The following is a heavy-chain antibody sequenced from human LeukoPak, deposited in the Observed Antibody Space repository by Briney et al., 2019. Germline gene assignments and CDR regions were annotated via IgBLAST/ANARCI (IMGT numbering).Heavy chain of an antibody. Sequence: SETLSLTCTVSGGSISSGTHYYNWIRQHPGKGLEWIGYIYYTGVTSYNPSLKSRVTMSVDTSMNQVSLKLSSLTAADTAVYYCAASSGVTLGRFWGQGSLVTVSS. V-gene: IGHV4-31*03. CDR3: AASSGVTLGRF. CDR2: IYYTGVT. CDR1: GGSISSGTHY. D-gene: IGHD3-16*01. J-gene: IGHJ4*02.